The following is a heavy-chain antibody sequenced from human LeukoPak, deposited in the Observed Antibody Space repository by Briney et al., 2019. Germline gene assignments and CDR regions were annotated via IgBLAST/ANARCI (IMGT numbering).Heavy chain of an antibody. CDR1: GFTFSYYW. V-gene: IGHV3-7*01. Sequence: PGESLRLSCAASGFTFSYYWMSWVRQPPGKGLEWVANIKQDGSEKYYVDSVKDRFTISRDNAKNSLYLQMNSLRAEDTAVYYCARGANYGGNLGYFDYWGQGTLVTVSS. D-gene: IGHD4-23*01. CDR2: IKQDGSEK. J-gene: IGHJ4*02. CDR3: ARGANYGGNLGYFDY.